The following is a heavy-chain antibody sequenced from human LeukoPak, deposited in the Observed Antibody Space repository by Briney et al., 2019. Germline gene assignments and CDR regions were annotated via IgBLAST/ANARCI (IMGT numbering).Heavy chain of an antibody. J-gene: IGHJ4*02. CDR2: ISGSGGST. Sequence: TGGSLRLSCAASGFTFSSYAMSWVRQAPGKGLEWVSAISGSGGSTYYADSVKGRFTISRDNSKNTLYLQMNSLRAEDTAVYYCAKRTGARSERYFDYWGQGTLVTVSS. V-gene: IGHV3-23*01. CDR1: GFTFSSYA. CDR3: AKRTGARSERYFDY. D-gene: IGHD1-14*01.